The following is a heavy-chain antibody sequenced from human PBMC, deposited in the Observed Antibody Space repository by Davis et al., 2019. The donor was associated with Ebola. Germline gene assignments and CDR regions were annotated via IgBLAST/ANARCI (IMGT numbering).Heavy chain of an antibody. D-gene: IGHD3-3*01. CDR3: AVFGVVYHSFDY. J-gene: IGHJ4*02. CDR2: INESGGG. V-gene: IGHV4-34*01. Sequence: SETLSLTCAVYGGSFSAYSWSWVRQPPGKGLEWIGEINESGGGHHNPSLKSRVTISADTSKNQFSLRLTSVTAADTAVYYCAVFGVVYHSFDYWGQGALVSVSS. CDR1: GGSFSAYS.